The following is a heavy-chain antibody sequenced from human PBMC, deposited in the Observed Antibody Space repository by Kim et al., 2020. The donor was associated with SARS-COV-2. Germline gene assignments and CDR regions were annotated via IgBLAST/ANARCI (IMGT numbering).Heavy chain of an antibody. Sequence: GGSLRLSCAASGFTLRSYGMHWVRQAQGKGLEWVAVIWYDGSKKYYVDSVKGRFTISRDNSKNTLYLQMNSLRAEDTAVYYCANGGSSSSWAHLYWGQGTLVIVSS. D-gene: IGHD2-2*01. J-gene: IGHJ4*02. CDR1: GFTLRSYG. CDR3: ANGGSSSSWAHLY. CDR2: IWYDGSKK. V-gene: IGHV3-33*06.